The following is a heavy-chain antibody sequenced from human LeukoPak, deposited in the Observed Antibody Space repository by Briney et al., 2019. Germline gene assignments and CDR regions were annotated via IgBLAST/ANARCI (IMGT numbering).Heavy chain of an antibody. CDR2: ISSSSYI. CDR1: GFTFSSYS. J-gene: IGHJ4*02. D-gene: IGHD6-19*01. V-gene: IGHV3-21*01. Sequence: GGSLRLSCAASGFTFSSYSMNWVSQAPGKGLEWVSSISSSSYIYYADSVKGRFTISRDNAKNSLYLQMNSLRAEDTAVYYCARDRGIYSSGWYTVYWGQGTLVTVSS. CDR3: ARDRGIYSSGWYTVY.